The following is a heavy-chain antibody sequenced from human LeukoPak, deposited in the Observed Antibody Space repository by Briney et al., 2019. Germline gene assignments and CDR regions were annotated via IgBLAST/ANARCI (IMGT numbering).Heavy chain of an antibody. CDR2: IRYDGSNK. J-gene: IGHJ4*02. V-gene: IGHV3-30*02. D-gene: IGHD3-3*01. CDR1: GFTFSSYR. Sequence: PGGSLTLPCAASGFTFSSYRMHWVRHPPGKGLEWMGFIRYDGSNKYNADSEKGRFTIPRDNCKNKLYLQMDSLRAEDTAVDYLAIDRQSGYYTYPFDYWGQGTLVTVSS. CDR3: AIDRQSGYYTYPFDY.